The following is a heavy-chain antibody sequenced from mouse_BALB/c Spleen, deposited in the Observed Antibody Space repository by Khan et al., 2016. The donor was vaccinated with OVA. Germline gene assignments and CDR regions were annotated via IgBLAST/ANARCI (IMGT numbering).Heavy chain of an antibody. V-gene: IGHV5-6*01. CDR3: TRLAYYYHSEGFAY. D-gene: IGHD1-1*01. CDR2: ISSGGSYT. J-gene: IGHJ3*01. Sequence: EVELVESGGDLVKPGGSLKLSCAASGFTFSTYGMSWVRQTPDKRLEWVAGISSGGSYTYYPDSVKGRFTISRDNAKNTLHLQMSSLRAEDTAMYYWTRLAYYYHSEGFAYWGQRTLVTVSA. CDR1: GFTFSTYG.